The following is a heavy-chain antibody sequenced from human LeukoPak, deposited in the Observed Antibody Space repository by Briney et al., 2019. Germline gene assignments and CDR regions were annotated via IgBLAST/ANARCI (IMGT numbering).Heavy chain of an antibody. V-gene: IGHV1-2*02. CDR3: TLLGYCTNGVCPGVDAFDI. CDR2: INPNSGGT. D-gene: IGHD2-8*01. J-gene: IGHJ3*02. CDR1: GYTFTGYY. Sequence: ASVKVSCKASGYTFTGYYMHWVRQAPGQGLEWMGWINPNSGGTNYAQKFQGRVTMTRDTSISTAYMELSRLRSDDTAVYYCTLLGYCTNGVCPGVDAFDIWGQGTMVTVSS.